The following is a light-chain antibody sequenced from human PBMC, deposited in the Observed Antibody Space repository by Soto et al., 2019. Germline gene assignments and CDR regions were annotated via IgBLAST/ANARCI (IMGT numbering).Light chain of an antibody. J-gene: IGKJ1*01. Sequence: DIQMTQSPSSLSASVGDRVTITCRASQSISSYLNWYQHKPGKAPKVLIYAASSLQSGVPSRFSGSGSETDFTLTISSLQPEDFATYSCQQSNSITWTFGQGTKVDIK. CDR1: QSISSY. CDR3: QQSNSITWT. CDR2: AAS. V-gene: IGKV1-39*01.